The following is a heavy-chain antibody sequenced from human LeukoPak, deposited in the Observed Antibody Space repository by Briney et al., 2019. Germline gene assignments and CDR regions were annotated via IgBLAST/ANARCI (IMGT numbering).Heavy chain of an antibody. CDR3: ARRLTQYDCFDP. J-gene: IGHJ5*02. CDR2: TYYRSTWYN. CDR1: GDSVSGNSVT. D-gene: IGHD3-9*01. V-gene: IGHV6-1*01. Sequence: SQTLSLTCAISGDSVSGNSVTWNWIRQSPSRGLEWLGRTYYRSTWYNDYAVSVRGRITVNPDTSKNQFSLHLNSVTPEDTAVYYCARRLTQYDCFDPGGQGILVTVSS.